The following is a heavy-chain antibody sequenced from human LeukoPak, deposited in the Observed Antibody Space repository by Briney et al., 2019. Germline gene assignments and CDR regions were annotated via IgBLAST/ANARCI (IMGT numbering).Heavy chain of an antibody. CDR1: GFTFNIYW. J-gene: IGHJ4*02. Sequence: PGGSLRLSCAASGFTFNIYWMTWVRQAPGKGLEWVAVISYDGSNKYYADSVKGRFTISRDNSKNTLYMQMNSLTAEDTAVYYCARESDSSGLYYFDYWGQGTLVTVSS. D-gene: IGHD3-22*01. CDR3: ARESDSSGLYYFDY. CDR2: ISYDGSNK. V-gene: IGHV3-30-3*01.